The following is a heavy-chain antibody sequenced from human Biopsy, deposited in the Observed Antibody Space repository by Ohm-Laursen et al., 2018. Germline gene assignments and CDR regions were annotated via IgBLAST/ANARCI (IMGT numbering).Heavy chain of an antibody. J-gene: IGHJ2*01. Sequence: SETLSLTCTVSGDSISSYYWSWIRQPPGKGLQWLGYVYYTGSTVANPSLQSRVTISVDTSKNHFSLRLRSVTPADTAIYYCARERGYYSDRTVPGYFDLWGRGTLVTVSS. V-gene: IGHV4-59*01. CDR2: VYYTGST. D-gene: IGHD3-22*01. CDR1: GDSISSYY. CDR3: ARERGYYSDRTVPGYFDL.